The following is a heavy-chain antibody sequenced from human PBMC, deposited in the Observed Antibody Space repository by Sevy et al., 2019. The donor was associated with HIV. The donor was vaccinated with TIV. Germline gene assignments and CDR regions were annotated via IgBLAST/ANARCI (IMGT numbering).Heavy chain of an antibody. J-gene: IGHJ3*02. CDR3: ARDPTKGIAVAGDAFDI. V-gene: IGHV3-21*01. Sequence: GESLKISCAASGFTFSSYSMNWVRQAPGKGLEWVSSISSSSSYIYYADSVKGRFTISRDNAKNSLYLQMNSLRAEDTAVYYCARDPTKGIAVAGDAFDIWGQGTMVTVSS. D-gene: IGHD6-19*01. CDR2: ISSSSSYI. CDR1: GFTFSSYS.